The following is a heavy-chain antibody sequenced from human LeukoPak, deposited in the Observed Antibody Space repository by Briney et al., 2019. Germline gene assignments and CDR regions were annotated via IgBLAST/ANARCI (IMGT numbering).Heavy chain of an antibody. J-gene: IGHJ4*02. V-gene: IGHV3-21*01. Sequence: GGSLRLSCAASGFTFSSYSMNWVRQAPGKGLEWVSSISSSSSYIYYADSVKGRFTISRDNAKNSLYLQMNSLRAEDTAVYYCARGRDSSSWSDFDYWGQGTLVTVSS. CDR2: ISSSSSYI. CDR3: ARGRDSSSWSDFDY. CDR1: GFTFSSYS. D-gene: IGHD6-13*01.